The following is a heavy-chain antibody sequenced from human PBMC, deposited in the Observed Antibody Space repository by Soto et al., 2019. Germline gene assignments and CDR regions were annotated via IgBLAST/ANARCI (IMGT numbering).Heavy chain of an antibody. Sequence: SETLSLTCTVSGGSISSSSYYWGWIRQPPGKGLEWIGSIYYSGSTYYNPSLKSRVTISVDTSKNQFSLKLSSVTAADTAVYYCARHALSPYDFYRSGYYTPTEECWGKGTLDT. J-gene: IGHJ3*01. CDR1: GGSISSSSYY. V-gene: IGHV4-39*01. CDR2: IYYSGST. CDR3: ARHALSPYDFYRSGYYTPTEEC. D-gene: IGHD3-3*01.